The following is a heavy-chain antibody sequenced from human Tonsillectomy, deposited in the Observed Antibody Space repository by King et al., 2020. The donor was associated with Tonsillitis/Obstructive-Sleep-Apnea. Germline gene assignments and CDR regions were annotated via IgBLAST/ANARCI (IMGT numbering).Heavy chain of an antibody. CDR1: GFTFSSYS. Sequence: VQLVESGGGLVKPGGSLRLSCAASGFTFSSYSMNWVRQAPGKGLEWVSSISSSSSYIYYADSVKGRFTISRDNAKNSLYLQMNSLRAEDTAVYYCASDLGDYVPYYFDYWGQGTLVTVSS. CDR3: ASDLGDYVPYYFDY. D-gene: IGHD4-17*01. CDR2: ISSSSSYI. J-gene: IGHJ4*02. V-gene: IGHV3-21*01.